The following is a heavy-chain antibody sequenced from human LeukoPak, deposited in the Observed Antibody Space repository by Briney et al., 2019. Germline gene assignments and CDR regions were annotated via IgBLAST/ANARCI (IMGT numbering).Heavy chain of an antibody. J-gene: IGHJ1*01. Sequence: PGGSLRLSCAASGFTFSSYSMNWVRQAPGKGLEWVSSISSSSSYIYYADSVKGRFTISRDNSKNTLYLQMNSLRAEDTAVYYCAKDHPKYSSSWTGYFQHWGQGTLVTVSS. D-gene: IGHD6-13*01. CDR1: GFTFSSYS. V-gene: IGHV3-21*01. CDR2: ISSSSSYI. CDR3: AKDHPKYSSSWTGYFQH.